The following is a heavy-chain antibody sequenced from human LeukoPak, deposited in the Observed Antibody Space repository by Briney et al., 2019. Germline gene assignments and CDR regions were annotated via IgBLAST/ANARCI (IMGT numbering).Heavy chain of an antibody. J-gene: IGHJ3*02. D-gene: IGHD2-2*01. CDR1: GGSISSGGYY. CDR2: IYHSGST. Sequence: SETLSLTCTVSGGSISSGGYYWSWIWQPPGKGLEWIGYIYHSGSTYYNPSLKSRVTISVDRSKNQFSLKLSSVTAADTAVYYCARDRVVPAAMGAFDIWGQGTMVTVSS. V-gene: IGHV4-30-2*01. CDR3: ARDRVVPAAMGAFDI.